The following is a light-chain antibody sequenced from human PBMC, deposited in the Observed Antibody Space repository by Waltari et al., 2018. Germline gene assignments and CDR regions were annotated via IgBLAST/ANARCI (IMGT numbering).Light chain of an antibody. Sequence: IVLTQSPVTLSLSPGERATLSCRASQSIGSDPAWYRQKPGQPPRLLIFGASERATGIPARISGSGSGTDFTLTISSLDPEDFAVYYCHQRSDWPLTFGGGTRVEIK. J-gene: IGKJ4*01. V-gene: IGKV3-11*01. CDR3: HQRSDWPLT. CDR1: QSIGSD. CDR2: GAS.